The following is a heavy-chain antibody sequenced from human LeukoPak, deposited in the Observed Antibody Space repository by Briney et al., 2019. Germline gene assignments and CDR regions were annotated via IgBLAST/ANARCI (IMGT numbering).Heavy chain of an antibody. CDR1: GFTFSSYW. CDR2: IKRDGSEK. J-gene: IGHJ4*02. V-gene: IGHV3-7*01. Sequence: GGSLRLSCAASGFTFSSYWMSWVRQAPGKGREWVANIKRDGSEKYYVDSVKGRFTISRDNAKNSLYLQMNSLRAEDTAVYYCARDRNSGWYGDYWGQGTLVTVSS. D-gene: IGHD6-19*01. CDR3: ARDRNSGWYGDY.